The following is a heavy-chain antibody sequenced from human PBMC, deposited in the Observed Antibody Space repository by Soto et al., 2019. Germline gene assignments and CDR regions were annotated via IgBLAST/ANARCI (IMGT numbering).Heavy chain of an antibody. CDR1: GGTFSSHG. J-gene: IGHJ4*02. Sequence: QVQLVQSGAEVKKPGSSVKVSCKASGGTFSSHGFNWVRQAPGQGLEWIGGSIPLFGITNHTQKFQDRITITGDAATTTAYMELRGLSSDDTAVYYCASDRGYGLVNWGQGTLHTVSS. V-gene: IGHV1-69*12. CDR2: SIPLFGIT. CDR3: ASDRGYGLVN. D-gene: IGHD2-15*01.